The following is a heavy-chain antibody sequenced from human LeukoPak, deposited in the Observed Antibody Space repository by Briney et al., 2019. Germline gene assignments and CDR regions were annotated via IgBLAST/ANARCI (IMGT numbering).Heavy chain of an antibody. CDR3: AKVATGP. CDR1: GFTFSSYA. V-gene: IGHV3-23*01. D-gene: IGHD5-12*01. CDR2: ISGGGDST. Sequence: GGSLRLSCAASGFTFSSYAMSWVRQAPGKGLEWVSSISGGGDSTFFADSVKGRFTIPRDNSRNTVSLQMNSLRAEDTAIYYCAKVATGPWGQGTLVTVSS. J-gene: IGHJ5*02.